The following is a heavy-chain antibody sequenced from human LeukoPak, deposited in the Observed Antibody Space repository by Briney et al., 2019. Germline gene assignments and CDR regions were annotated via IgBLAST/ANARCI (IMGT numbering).Heavy chain of an antibody. Sequence: PSETLSLTCTVSGGSISRYYWSWIRQPPGKGLEWIGYIYYSESTNYNPSLQSRVTISVDTSKNRFSLKLSSVSSADTAVYYCARFYGSGSYSFDYWGQGTLVTVSS. CDR1: GGSISRYY. V-gene: IGHV4-59*01. D-gene: IGHD3-10*01. J-gene: IGHJ4*02. CDR2: IYYSEST. CDR3: ARFYGSGSYSFDY.